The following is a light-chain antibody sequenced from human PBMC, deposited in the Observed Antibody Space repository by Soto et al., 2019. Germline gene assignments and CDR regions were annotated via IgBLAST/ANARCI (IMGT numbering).Light chain of an antibody. CDR3: SLSYNDRQF. CDR2: DTN. V-gene: IGLV7-46*01. J-gene: IGLJ1*01. Sequence: QAVVTQEPSLTVSPGGTVTLTCGTSAGAVTSGHYPYWFQQKPGQAPRTLIYDTNIKHSWTPARFSGSLLGDKAALTLSGAQPEDEAGYYCSLSYNDRQFFGSGTKVTVL. CDR1: AGAVTSGHY.